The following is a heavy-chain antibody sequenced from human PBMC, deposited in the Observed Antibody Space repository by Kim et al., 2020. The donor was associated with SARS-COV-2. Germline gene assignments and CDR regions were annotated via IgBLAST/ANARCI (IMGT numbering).Heavy chain of an antibody. CDR3: ARILLSSGYYYVHPGGMDV. Sequence: GGSLRLSCAASGFTFSSYEMNWVRQAPGKGLEWVSYISSSGSTIYYADSVKGRFTISRDNAKNSLYLQMNSLRAEDTAVYYCARILLSSGYYYVHPGGMDVWGQGTTVTVSS. CDR1: GFTFSSYE. J-gene: IGHJ6*02. D-gene: IGHD3-22*01. V-gene: IGHV3-48*03. CDR2: ISSSGSTI.